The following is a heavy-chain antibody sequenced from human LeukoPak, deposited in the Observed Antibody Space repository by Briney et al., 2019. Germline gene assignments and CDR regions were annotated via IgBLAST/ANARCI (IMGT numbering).Heavy chain of an antibody. CDR3: ARAVPGYCSGGSCLGY. Sequence: GGSLRLSCTASGFSFSNHYMRWIRQAPGKGLDWVSVIFSGRNTYYADSVKGRFTISTDNSKNTLDLQMNSLRAEDTAVYYCARAVPGYCSGGSCLGYWGQGTLVTVSS. J-gene: IGHJ4*02. CDR2: IFSGRNT. V-gene: IGHV3-66*01. D-gene: IGHD2-15*01. CDR1: GFSFSNHY.